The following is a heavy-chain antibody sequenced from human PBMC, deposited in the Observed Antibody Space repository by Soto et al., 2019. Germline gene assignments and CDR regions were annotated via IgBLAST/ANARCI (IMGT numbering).Heavy chain of an antibody. CDR1: GYTFTSYY. D-gene: IGHD3-9*01. CDR3: ARDHHYDFLTGRSVYYYSYYYLDV. V-gene: IGHV1-46*01. CDR2: INPSGGST. J-gene: IGHJ6*03. Sequence: GASVKVSCKASGYTFTSYYMHWVRQAPGQGLEWMGIINPSGGSTSYAQKFQGRVTMTRDTSTSTVYMELSSLRSEDTAVYYCARDHHYDFLTGRSVYYYSYYYLDVWGKGTTVTFP.